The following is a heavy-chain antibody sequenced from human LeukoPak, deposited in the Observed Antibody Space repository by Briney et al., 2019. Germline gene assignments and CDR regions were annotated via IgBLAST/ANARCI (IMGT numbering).Heavy chain of an antibody. Sequence: GESLKISCKGSGYTFTSYGIGWVRQMPGKGLEWMGIIYPSDSDTRYSPSFQGQITVSIDKSISTAFLQWSSLKASDTAMYYCARLDRSGYFDYWGQGTLVTVSS. CDR1: GYTFTSYG. V-gene: IGHV5-51*01. CDR2: IYPSDSDT. J-gene: IGHJ4*02. CDR3: ARLDRSGYFDY. D-gene: IGHD2-2*03.